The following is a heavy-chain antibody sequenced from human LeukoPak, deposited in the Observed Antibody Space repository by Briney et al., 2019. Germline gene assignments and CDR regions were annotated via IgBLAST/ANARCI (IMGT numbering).Heavy chain of an antibody. D-gene: IGHD3-3*01. CDR3: ASYDFWSGYMDY. J-gene: IGHJ4*02. CDR1: GGSINTYY. Sequence: SETLSLTCSVSGGSINTYYWSWIRQTPGKGLEWIGFIYYTASTNYNPSLKSRVTMSVDTSKSQFSLKLSSVTAADTAVYYCASYDFWSGYMDYWGQGTLVTVSS. V-gene: IGHV4-59*08. CDR2: IYYTAST.